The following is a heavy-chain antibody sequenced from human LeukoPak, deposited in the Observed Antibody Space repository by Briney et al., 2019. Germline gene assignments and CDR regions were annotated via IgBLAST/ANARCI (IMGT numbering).Heavy chain of an antibody. J-gene: IGHJ3*02. V-gene: IGHV4-4*09. D-gene: IGHD6-25*01. CDR3: ARRAAATRAFDI. CDR2: FYPSGST. Sequence: SETLSLTCTVSDDSISGYYYIWIRQPPGKGLEWIAYFYPSGSTKYNPSLKSPVTVSVDTSKNQLSLRLSSVTAADTAVYYCARRAAATRAFDIWGQGTTVTVSS. CDR1: DDSISGYY.